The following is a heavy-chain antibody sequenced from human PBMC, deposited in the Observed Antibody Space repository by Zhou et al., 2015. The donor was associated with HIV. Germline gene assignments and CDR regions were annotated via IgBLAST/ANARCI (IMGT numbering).Heavy chain of an antibody. CDR2: ISSYNGNT. D-gene: IGHD2-21*02. J-gene: IGHJ4*02. Sequence: QVQLVQSGADVKKPGASVKVACKAYGYTFTRYGISWVRQAPGQGLEWMGWISSYNGNTNYAQKFQGRVTMTTDTSTSTAYMELRSLRSDDTAVYYCARDYCGGNCYSHDPICDYWGQGTLVTVSS. CDR3: ARDYCGGNCYSHDPICDY. CDR1: GYTFTRYG. V-gene: IGHV1-18*01.